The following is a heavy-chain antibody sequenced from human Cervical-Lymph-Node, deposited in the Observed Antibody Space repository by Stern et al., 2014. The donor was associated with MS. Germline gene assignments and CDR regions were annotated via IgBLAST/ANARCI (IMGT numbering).Heavy chain of an antibody. CDR1: GFTFSTYG. J-gene: IGHJ4*02. CDR3: AKDGGWAIDY. V-gene: IGHV3-33*06. CDR2: VSDDGGEK. Sequence: VHLVESGGGVVQPQRSLRLSCAASGFTFSTYGFHWVRQAPGKGLEWVAFVSDDGGEKFYADSVKGRFTISRDNSKNTVFLQMNSLRLADTALYYCAKDGGWAIDYWGQGILVTVSS. D-gene: IGHD3-16*01.